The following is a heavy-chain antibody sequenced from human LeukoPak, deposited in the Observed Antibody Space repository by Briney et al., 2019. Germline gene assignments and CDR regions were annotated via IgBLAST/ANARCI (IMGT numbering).Heavy chain of an antibody. CDR1: GGSISSGGYY. V-gene: IGHV4-30-2*01. D-gene: IGHD3-3*01. Sequence: SETLSLTCTVSGGSISSGGYYWSWIRQPPGKGLEWIGYIYHSGSTYYNPSLKSRVTISVDRSKNQCSLKLSSVTAADTAVYYCARVITIFGVVHDAFDIWGQGTMVTVSS. CDR2: IYHSGST. CDR3: ARVITIFGVVHDAFDI. J-gene: IGHJ3*02.